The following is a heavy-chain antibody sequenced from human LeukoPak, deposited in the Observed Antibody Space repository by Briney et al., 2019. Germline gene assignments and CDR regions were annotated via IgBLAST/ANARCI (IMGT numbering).Heavy chain of an antibody. CDR1: GYTFTSYG. CDR3: ARDRKYPYYDSSGYYPIDY. J-gene: IGHJ4*02. V-gene: IGHV1-18*01. CDR2: INAYNGNT. Sequence: GASVKVSCKASGYTFTSYGISWVRQAPGQGLEWMGWINAYNGNTNYAQKLQGRVTMTTDTSTSTAYMELRSLRSDDTAVYYCARDRKYPYYDSSGYYPIDYWGQGTLVTVSS. D-gene: IGHD3-22*01.